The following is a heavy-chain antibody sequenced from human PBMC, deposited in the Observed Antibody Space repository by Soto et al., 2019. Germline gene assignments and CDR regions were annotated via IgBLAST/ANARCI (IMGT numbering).Heavy chain of an antibody. CDR2: ITGSGGST. J-gene: IGHJ6*02. V-gene: IGHV3-23*01. CDR1: GFTFDTYA. CDR3: GRGGSDSPRGMDV. D-gene: IGHD6-19*01. Sequence: EVQLLEAGGGLVQPGGSPRLSCAASGFTFDTYAMSWVRQAPGKGLEWVSGITGSGGSTDYADSVKGRFTISRDNAKNTLYLQMNSLRAEDTAVYYCGRGGSDSPRGMDVWGQGTTVTVSS.